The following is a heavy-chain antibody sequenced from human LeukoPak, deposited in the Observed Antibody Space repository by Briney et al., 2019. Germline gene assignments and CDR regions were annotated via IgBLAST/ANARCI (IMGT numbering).Heavy chain of an antibody. CDR1: GFTFSSYG. CDR2: LWFDGNNK. J-gene: IGHJ4*02. Sequence: PGRSLRLSCAASGFTFSSYGMHWVRQAPGKGLEWVAVLWFDGNNKYYADSVKGRFTISRDNSKNTLYLQMSSLRAEDTAVYYCAKYVVGDTPPDYWGQGTLVTVSS. D-gene: IGHD1-26*01. V-gene: IGHV3-33*06. CDR3: AKYVVGDTPPDY.